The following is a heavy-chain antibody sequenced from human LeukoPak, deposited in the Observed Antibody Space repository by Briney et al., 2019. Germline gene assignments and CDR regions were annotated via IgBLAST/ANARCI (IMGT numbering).Heavy chain of an antibody. CDR1: GFTFDDYA. D-gene: IGHD6-19*01. J-gene: IGHJ4*02. CDR3: AKDIAGIAVAGTYFDY. CDR2: ISWNSGSI. V-gene: IGHV3-9*01. Sequence: PGGSLRLSCAASGFTFDDYAMHWVRQAPGKGLEWVSGISWNSGSIGYADSVKGRFTISRDNAKNSLYLQMNSLGAEDTALYYCAKDIAGIAVAGTYFDYWGQGALVTVSS.